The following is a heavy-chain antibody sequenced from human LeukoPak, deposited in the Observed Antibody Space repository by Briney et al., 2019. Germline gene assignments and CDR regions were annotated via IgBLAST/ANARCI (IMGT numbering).Heavy chain of an antibody. V-gene: IGHV3-23*01. Sequence: GGSLRLSCAASGFTFSSYAMSWVRQAPGKGLEWVSAISGSGGSTYYADSVKGRFTISRDNSKNTLYLQMSSLRAEDTAVYYCARSSDGDYYYFDYWGQGTLVTVSS. J-gene: IGHJ4*02. CDR3: ARSSDGDYYYFDY. CDR1: GFTFSSYA. CDR2: ISGSGGST. D-gene: IGHD4-17*01.